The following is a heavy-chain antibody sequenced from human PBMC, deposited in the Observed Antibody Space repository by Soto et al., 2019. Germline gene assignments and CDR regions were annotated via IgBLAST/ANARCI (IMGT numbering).Heavy chain of an antibody. CDR1: GGSISSYY. CDR3: ARGPGRVGYGDYHDNWFDP. Sequence: PSETLSLTCTVSGGSISSYYWSWIRQPPGKGLEWIGYIYYSGSTNYNPSLKSRVTISVDTSKNQFSLKLGSVTAADTAVYYCARGPGRVGYGDYHDNWFDPWGQGTLVTVSS. CDR2: IYYSGST. V-gene: IGHV4-59*01. J-gene: IGHJ5*02. D-gene: IGHD4-17*01.